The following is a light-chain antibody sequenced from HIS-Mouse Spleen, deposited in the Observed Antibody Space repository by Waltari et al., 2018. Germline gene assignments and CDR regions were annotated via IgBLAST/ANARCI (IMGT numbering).Light chain of an antibody. CDR3: QQYGSSPWT. J-gene: IGKJ1*01. Sequence: EIVLTQSPGTLSFSPGERAPLPRRASQSVSSSYLAWYQQKPGQAPRLLIYGASSRATGIPDRFSGSGSGTDFTLTISRLEPEDFAVYYCQQYGSSPWTFGQGTKVEIK. CDR1: QSVSSSY. V-gene: IGKV3-20*01. CDR2: GAS.